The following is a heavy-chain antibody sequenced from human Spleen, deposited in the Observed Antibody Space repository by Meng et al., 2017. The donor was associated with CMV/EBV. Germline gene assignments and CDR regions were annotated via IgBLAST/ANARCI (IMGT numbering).Heavy chain of an antibody. V-gene: IGHV3-7*01. CDR2: IGQDGTEK. J-gene: IGHJ5*02. CDR1: GFTFSTYW. Sequence: GGSLRLSCAASGFTFSTYWMSWVRQSPGKGLEWVANIGQDGTEKYYVDTVKGRFTISRDNARNSLYLQMNSLRAEDTAVYFCSRGKYSDPWGQGTLVTVSS. D-gene: IGHD2/OR15-2a*01. CDR3: SRGKYSDP.